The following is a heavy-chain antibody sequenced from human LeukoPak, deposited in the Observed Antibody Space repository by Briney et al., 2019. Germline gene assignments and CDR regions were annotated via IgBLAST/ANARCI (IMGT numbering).Heavy chain of an antibody. CDR1: GFTASSTY. D-gene: IGHD3-10*01. V-gene: IGHV3-53*05. CDR2: IYSGGNI. J-gene: IGHJ4*02. CDR3: ARSLSGSFYDASDS. Sequence: GGSLRLSCAASGFTASSTYMSWVRRAPGKGLEWVSVIYSGGNIYYIDSVKGRFTISRDNSKNTLYLEMNSLRAEDTAVYYCARSLSGSFYDASDSWGQGSLVTVSS.